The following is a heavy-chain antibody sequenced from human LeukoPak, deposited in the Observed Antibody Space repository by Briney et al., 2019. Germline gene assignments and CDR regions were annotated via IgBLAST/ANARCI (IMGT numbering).Heavy chain of an antibody. CDR2: ISSSGSTI. D-gene: IGHD3-9*01. Sequence: PGGSLRLSCAASGFTFSSYEMNWVRQAPGKGLEWVSYISSSGSTIYYADSVKGRFTISRDNAKNSLYLQMSSLRAEDTAVYYCARGAGRYFDWFDPWGQGTLVTASS. V-gene: IGHV3-48*03. CDR3: ARGAGRYFDWFDP. J-gene: IGHJ5*02. CDR1: GFTFSSYE.